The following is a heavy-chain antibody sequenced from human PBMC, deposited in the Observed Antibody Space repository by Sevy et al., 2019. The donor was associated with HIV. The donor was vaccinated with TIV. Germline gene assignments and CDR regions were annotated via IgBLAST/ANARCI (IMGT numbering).Heavy chain of an antibody. J-gene: IGHJ6*02. V-gene: IGHV1-69*13. D-gene: IGHD3-3*01. CDR3: ASPTPLYYDFWSGYLHV. CDR2: ITPIFGTA. Sequence: ASVKVSCKASGGTFSSYAISWVRQAPGQGLEWMGGITPIFGTANYAQKFQGRVTITADESTSTAYMELSSLRSEDTAVYYCASPTPLYYDFWSGYLHVWGQGTTVTVSS. CDR1: GGTFSSYA.